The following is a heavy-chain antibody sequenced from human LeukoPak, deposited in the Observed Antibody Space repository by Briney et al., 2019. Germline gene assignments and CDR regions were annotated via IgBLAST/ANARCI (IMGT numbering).Heavy chain of an antibody. CDR1: GGSFSGYY. CDR2: INHRGGT. Sequence: SETLSLTCGVYGGSFSGYYWNWIRQPPGMGLEWIGEINHRGGTGYNPSLKSRVTISVDTSKNQFSLKLSSVTAADTAVYYCARGLDGSQDYWGQGTLVTVSS. CDR3: ARGLDGSQDY. J-gene: IGHJ4*02. V-gene: IGHV4-34*01. D-gene: IGHD5-12*01.